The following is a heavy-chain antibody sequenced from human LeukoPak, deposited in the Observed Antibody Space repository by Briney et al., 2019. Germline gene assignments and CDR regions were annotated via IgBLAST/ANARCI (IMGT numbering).Heavy chain of an antibody. V-gene: IGHV3-15*01. CDR1: GFTFSNAW. CDR3: TTDKTVTTRHFDY. J-gene: IGHJ4*02. D-gene: IGHD4-17*01. CDR2: IKSKIDGGTT. Sequence: GGSLRLSCVASGFTFSNAWMSWVRQAPGKGLEWLGRIKSKIDGGTTDYAAPVKGRFTISRDDSKNILYLEVNSLKTDDSGVYYCTTDKTVTTRHFDYWGPGTLVTVSS.